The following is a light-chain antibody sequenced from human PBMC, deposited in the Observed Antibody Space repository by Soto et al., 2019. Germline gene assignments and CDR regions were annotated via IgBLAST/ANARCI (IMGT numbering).Light chain of an antibody. Sequence: EIVLTQSPATLSLSAGERVTLSCRASQSVDTMVTWYQQQVGRTPRLLIYETSNRATGAPARFSGSGSGTAFTLTISRVEPEDFAIYFCQVRTDWPPFKYTFGQGTKLEVK. CDR1: QSVDTM. V-gene: IGKV3-11*01. CDR2: ETS. CDR3: QVRTDWPPFKYT. J-gene: IGKJ2*01.